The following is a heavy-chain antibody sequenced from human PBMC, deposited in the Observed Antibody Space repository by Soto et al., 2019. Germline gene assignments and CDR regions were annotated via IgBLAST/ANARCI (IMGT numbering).Heavy chain of an antibody. CDR3: VREVGVTPDWFDP. CDR1: GFFFSGYW. CDR2: INGDGSST. J-gene: IGHJ5*02. Sequence: EVQLVESGGGLVQPGGSLRLSCAASGFFFSGYWMHWVRQAPGKGLMWVSRINGDGSSTSYADSVKGRFTISRDNAKNTLYLQMTSLRAEDTAVYYCVREVGVTPDWFDPWGQGNLVAVSS. V-gene: IGHV3-74*01. D-gene: IGHD1-26*01.